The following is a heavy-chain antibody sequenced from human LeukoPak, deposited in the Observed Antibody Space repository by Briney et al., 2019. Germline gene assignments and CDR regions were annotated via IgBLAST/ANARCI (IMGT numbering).Heavy chain of an antibody. CDR1: GFTFDDYA. J-gene: IGHJ4*02. CDR2: ISGAGGST. Sequence: GSLRLSCAASGFTFDDYAMHWVCQAPGKGLEWVSIISGAGGSTYYADSVKGRFTISRDNSKNSLYLQMNSLRAEDTALYYCATSGGCGGWGQGTLVTVSS. D-gene: IGHD1-26*01. CDR3: ATSGGCGG. V-gene: IGHV3-43*02.